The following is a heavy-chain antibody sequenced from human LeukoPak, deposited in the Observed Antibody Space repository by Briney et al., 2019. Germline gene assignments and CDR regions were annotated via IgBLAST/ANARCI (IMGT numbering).Heavy chain of an antibody. CDR2: VSSSSAKI. D-gene: IGHD2/OR15-2a*01. CDR1: GFTFTSCA. CDR3: VRDRSLGSQYYYYIDV. J-gene: IGHJ6*03. Sequence: GGSLRLSCTASGFTFTSCAMNWVRQAPGKGLEWVSYVSSSSAKIDYADSVRGRFTVSRDNAKNSLYLQMNSLTAEDTAVYYCVRDRSLGSQYYYYIDVWGKGTTVTVSS. V-gene: IGHV3-48*01.